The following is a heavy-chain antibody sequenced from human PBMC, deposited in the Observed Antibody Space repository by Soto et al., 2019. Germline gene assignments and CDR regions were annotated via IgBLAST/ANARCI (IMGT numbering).Heavy chain of an antibody. CDR1: GFSFSTYA. CDR2: ARAGGGGT. D-gene: IGHD2-2*01. J-gene: IGHJ6*02. Sequence: RESLRLSCAASGFSFSTYAMKWVRQAPGKGLEWVAGARAGGGGTSSANSVKGRFTISRDNSKDTLYLQMNSLRAEDTAVYCCAKSSSRAHYCAMDVWGQGTTVTVSS. V-gene: IGHV3-23*01. CDR3: AKSSSRAHYCAMDV.